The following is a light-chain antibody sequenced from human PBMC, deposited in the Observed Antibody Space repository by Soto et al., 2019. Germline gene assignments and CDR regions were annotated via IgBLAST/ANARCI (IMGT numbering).Light chain of an antibody. V-gene: IGKV1-5*03. J-gene: IGKJ1*01. CDR3: QQYGNFWT. CDR1: QSINKW. Sequence: DMQVTQSPSTLSASVGDRVTITCRASQSINKWLAWYQQKPGKAPKLLIYKASNLEIGVPSRFSGSGSGTEFTLTISNLQPDDFATYYCQQYGNFWTFGPGTKVEIK. CDR2: KAS.